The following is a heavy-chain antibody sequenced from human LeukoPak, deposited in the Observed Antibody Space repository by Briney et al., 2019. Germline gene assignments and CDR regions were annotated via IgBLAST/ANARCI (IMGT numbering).Heavy chain of an antibody. CDR2: INHSGCT. V-gene: IGHV4-34*01. J-gene: IGHJ6*03. CDR3: ARMGAAYCTGGVCYNQYYYYMDV. Sequence: SETLSLTCAVYGGSFSGYYWRWIRQPPGKGLEWVGEINHSGCTNYHPSLKSRVTISVDTSKNQFSLSLSSVTAADTAVYYCARMGAAYCTGGVCYNQYYYYMDVWGKGTTVTVSS. D-gene: IGHD2-8*02. CDR1: GGSFSGYY.